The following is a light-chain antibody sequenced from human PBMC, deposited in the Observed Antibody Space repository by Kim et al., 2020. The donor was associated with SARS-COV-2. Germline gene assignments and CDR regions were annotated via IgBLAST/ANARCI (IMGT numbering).Light chain of an antibody. CDR3: ATWDDSLDVWM. Sequence: GQRVTISCSGSSSNIGSNAVNWYQQFPGTAPQLLIDTDDRRPSGVSDRVSCSKSGTSASLAISALRSEDEADYYCATWDDSLDVWMFGGGTKLTVL. CDR1: SSNIGSNA. J-gene: IGLJ3*02. V-gene: IGLV1-44*01. CDR2: TDD.